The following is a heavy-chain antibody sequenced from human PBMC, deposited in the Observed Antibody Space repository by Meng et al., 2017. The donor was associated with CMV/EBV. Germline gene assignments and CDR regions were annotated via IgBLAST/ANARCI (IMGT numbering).Heavy chain of an antibody. V-gene: IGHV3-21*01. CDR1: GLTFSSYS. J-gene: IGHJ4*02. D-gene: IGHD4/OR15-4a*01. Sequence: GESGGCRGKPGCPLRLSCAPPGLTFSSYSMNWARQAPGKGLEWVSSISSSSSYIYYADSVKGRFTISRDNAKNSLYLQMNSLRAEDTAVYYCARDSHYDALYWGQGTLVTVSS. CDR2: ISSSSSYI. CDR3: ARDSHYDALY.